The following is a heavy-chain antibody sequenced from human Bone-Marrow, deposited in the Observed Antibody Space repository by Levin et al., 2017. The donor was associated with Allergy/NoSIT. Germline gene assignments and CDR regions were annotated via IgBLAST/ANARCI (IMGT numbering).Heavy chain of an antibody. V-gene: IGHV3-23*01. J-gene: IGHJ4*02. CDR3: AKDYCSSASCYPEY. D-gene: IGHD2-2*01. Sequence: GESLKISCAASGFTFNSYSMNWVRQAPGKGLEWVSSISGNGDNTYYADSMKGRFTVSRDNSRDTLYLQINSLRVEDTASYYCAKDYCSSASCYPEYWGPGTLVTVSS. CDR1: GFTFNSYS. CDR2: ISGNGDNT.